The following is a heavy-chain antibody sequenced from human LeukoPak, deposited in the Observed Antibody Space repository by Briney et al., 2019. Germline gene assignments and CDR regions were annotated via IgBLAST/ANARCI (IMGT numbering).Heavy chain of an antibody. CDR3: ARGFGYGSGSHYNVEIWFDP. D-gene: IGHD3-10*01. V-gene: IGHV4-39*07. CDR2: TYYSGST. CDR1: GGSVTDYY. Sequence: SETLSLTCTVSGGSVTDYYWSWIRQPPGKGLEWIGRTYYSGSTYYNPSLKSRVTISVDTSKNQFSLKLSSVTAADTAVYYCARGFGYGSGSHYNVEIWFDPWGQGTQVTVSS. J-gene: IGHJ5*02.